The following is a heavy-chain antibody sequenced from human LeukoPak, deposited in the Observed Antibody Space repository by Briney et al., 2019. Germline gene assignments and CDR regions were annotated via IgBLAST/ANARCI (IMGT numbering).Heavy chain of an antibody. Sequence: GGSLRLSCAASGFTFSSYWMHWVRQAPGKGLVWVSRINSDGSSTSYADSVKGRFTISGDNAKNTLYLQMNSLRAEDTAVYYCAREAPRGIAAAGTSWFDPWGQGTLVTVSS. D-gene: IGHD6-13*01. V-gene: IGHV3-74*01. CDR1: GFTFSSYW. J-gene: IGHJ5*02. CDR3: AREAPRGIAAAGTSWFDP. CDR2: INSDGSST.